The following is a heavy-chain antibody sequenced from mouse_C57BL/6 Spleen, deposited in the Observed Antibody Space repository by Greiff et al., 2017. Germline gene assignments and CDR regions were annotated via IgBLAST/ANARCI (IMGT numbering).Heavy chain of an antibody. J-gene: IGHJ2*01. CDR2: IYPRSGNT. CDR1: GYTFTSYG. CDR3: AYPEGVFDY. V-gene: IGHV1-81*01. Sequence: QVQLQQSGAELARPGASVKLSCKASGYTFTSYGISWVKQRTGQGLEWIGEIYPRSGNTYYNEKFKGKATLTADKSSSTAYMELRSLTSEDSAVYFCAYPEGVFDYWGQGTTLTVSS.